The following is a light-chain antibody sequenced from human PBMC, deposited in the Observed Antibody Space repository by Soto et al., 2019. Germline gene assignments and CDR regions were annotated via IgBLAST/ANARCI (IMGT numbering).Light chain of an antibody. V-gene: IGKV1-5*01. Sequence: DIQMTQSPPTLSASLGDRVTITCRASQSIRHYLAWYQQMPGKAPKLLIYGASTLHSGVPSRFSGSGSGTEFTLTISSLQPDDFGTYFCQHHNSYSQTFGQGTKVDI. CDR3: QHHNSYSQT. J-gene: IGKJ1*01. CDR2: GAS. CDR1: QSIRHY.